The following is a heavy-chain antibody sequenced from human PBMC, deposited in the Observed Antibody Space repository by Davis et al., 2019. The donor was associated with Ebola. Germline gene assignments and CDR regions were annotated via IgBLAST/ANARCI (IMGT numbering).Heavy chain of an antibody. CDR2: IYYSGST. D-gene: IGHD3-22*01. CDR1: GGSISSGGYY. J-gene: IGHJ5*02. V-gene: IGHV4-31*03. Sequence: PSETLSLTCTVSGGSISSGGYYWSWIRQHPGKGLEWIGYIYYSGSTYYNPSLKSRVTISVDTSKNQFSLKLSSVTAADTAVYYCARGFWVPMIVVAPDVGFDPWGQGTLVTVSS. CDR3: ARGFWVPMIVVAPDVGFDP.